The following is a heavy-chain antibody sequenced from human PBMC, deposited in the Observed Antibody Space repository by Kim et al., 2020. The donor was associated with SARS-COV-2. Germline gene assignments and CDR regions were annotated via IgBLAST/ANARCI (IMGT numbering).Heavy chain of an antibody. D-gene: IGHD6-6*01. CDR3: AKRPYGFDI. Sequence: SETLSLTCGVYGGSFSGYYWSWIRQAPGKGLEWIGQINHGGTTNYHASLESRVTILVNTSKNQFSLKLSSVTAADTAVYYCAKRPYGFDIWGQGTMVTVSS. J-gene: IGHJ3*02. CDR2: INHGGTT. V-gene: IGHV4-34*01. CDR1: GGSFSGYY.